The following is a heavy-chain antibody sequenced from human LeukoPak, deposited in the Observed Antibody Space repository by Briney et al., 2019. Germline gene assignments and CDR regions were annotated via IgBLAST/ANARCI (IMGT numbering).Heavy chain of an antibody. CDR1: GFTFIKYW. CDR3: ATKQWLAPPPDS. CDR2: INTDGTVT. V-gene: IGHV3-74*01. D-gene: IGHD6-19*01. Sequence: RGSLRLSCAASGFTFIKYWMLWVRQAPGKGLESVSRINTDGTVTTYADSVKGRFTVSRDNADNTMFLQMNSVRDEDTAVYYCATKQWLAPPPDSWGQGTPVTVSS. J-gene: IGHJ4*02.